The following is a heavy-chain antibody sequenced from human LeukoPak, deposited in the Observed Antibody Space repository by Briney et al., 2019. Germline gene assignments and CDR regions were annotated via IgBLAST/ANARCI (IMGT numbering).Heavy chain of an antibody. CDR1: GGSISSGSYY. CDR2: IYTSGST. Sequence: PSQTLSLTCTVSGGSISSGSYYWSWIRQPAGKGLEWIGRIYTSGSTNYNPSLKSRVTISVDTSKNQFSLKLSSVTAADTAVYYCARDSGSYYYYYYMDVWGKGTTVTISS. D-gene: IGHD1-26*01. J-gene: IGHJ6*03. CDR3: ARDSGSYYYYYYMDV. V-gene: IGHV4-61*02.